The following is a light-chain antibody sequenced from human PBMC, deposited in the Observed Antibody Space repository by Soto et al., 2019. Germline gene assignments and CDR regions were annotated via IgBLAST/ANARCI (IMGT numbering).Light chain of an antibody. CDR3: QHYCNSLT. CDR1: QSVDTRF. Sequence: EVVLTQSPGTLSLSPGERAALSCRSSQSVDTRFLAWYQQKPGQAPRLLIYGTYNRATGIPDSFSGSGSGTDFTLTISRLEAEDFSVYYWQHYCNSLTFGQGTKVEIK. CDR2: GTY. J-gene: IGKJ1*01. V-gene: IGKV3-20*01.